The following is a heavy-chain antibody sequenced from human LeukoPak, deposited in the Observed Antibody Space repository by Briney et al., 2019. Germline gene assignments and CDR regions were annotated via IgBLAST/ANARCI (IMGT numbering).Heavy chain of an antibody. Sequence: ASVKVSCKASGYTFTGYDMHWVRQAPGQGLEWMGWINPNSGGTNYAQKFQGRVTMTRDTSISTAYMELSRLRSDDTAVYYCARPFRSGSYYGTTSAFDIWGQGTMVTVSS. CDR1: GYTFTGYD. J-gene: IGHJ3*02. CDR2: INPNSGGT. CDR3: ARPFRSGSYYGTTSAFDI. V-gene: IGHV1-2*02. D-gene: IGHD1-26*01.